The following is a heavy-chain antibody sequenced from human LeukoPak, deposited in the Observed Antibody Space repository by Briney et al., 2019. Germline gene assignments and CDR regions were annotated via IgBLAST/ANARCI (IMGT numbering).Heavy chain of an antibody. CDR1: GYTLTALA. CDR3: ARDCGNDYGGNSPCY. CDR2: FDSEEYDT. D-gene: IGHD4-23*01. V-gene: IGHV1-24*01. Sequence: GASVKVSCKVSGYTLTALALHWVRQAPGKGLEWIGGFDSEEYDTIYAQKFQGRVTMTEDTSTDTAYMELSSLSFEDTAVYYCARDCGNDYGGNSPCYWGQGTLVTVSS. J-gene: IGHJ4*02.